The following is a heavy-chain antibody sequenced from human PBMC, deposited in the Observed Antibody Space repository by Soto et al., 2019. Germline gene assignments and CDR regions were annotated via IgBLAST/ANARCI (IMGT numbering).Heavy chain of an antibody. D-gene: IGHD4-17*01. J-gene: IGHJ4*02. CDR2: ISYHGSDK. V-gene: IGHV3-30*18. CDR1: GFTFSNYG. Sequence: QVQLVESGGGVVQPGRSLRLSCAASGFTFSNYGMHWVRQATGKGLEWVAVISYHGSDKYYADSVKGRFTIYIDNSKNTLYLQIDRLRSEDTAVYYCAKDHLTTTVTTVGYWGQGTLVTVSS. CDR3: AKDHLTTTVTTVGY.